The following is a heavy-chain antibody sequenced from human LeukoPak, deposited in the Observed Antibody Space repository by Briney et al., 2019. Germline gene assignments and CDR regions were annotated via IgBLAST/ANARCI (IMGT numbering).Heavy chain of an antibody. CDR1: GFTFNTYA. J-gene: IGHJ6*02. D-gene: IGHD6-19*01. V-gene: IGHV3-23*01. CDR2: ISGSGDTT. Sequence: GGSLRLSCAASGFTFNTYAMAWVRQAPGKGLEWVSDISGSGDTTYYADSVKGRFTISRDNSKNTLYLQMNSLRAEDTAIYYCARSWIAVNYYYGMDVWGQGTTVTVSS. CDR3: ARSWIAVNYYYGMDV.